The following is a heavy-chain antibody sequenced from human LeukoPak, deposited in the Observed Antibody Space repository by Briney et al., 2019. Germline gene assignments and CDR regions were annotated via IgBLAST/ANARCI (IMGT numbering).Heavy chain of an antibody. CDR2: VYYSGST. CDR3: ARQSRDGDYVPVS. D-gene: IGHD4-17*01. V-gene: IGHV4-39*01. CDR1: GGSISSYY. Sequence: SETLSLTCTVSGGSISSYYWGWIRQPPGKGLEWIGSVYYSGSTYFNPSLKSRVTISVDTSKNQFSLKLSSMTAADTAVYYCARQSRDGDYVPVSWGQGTLVTVSS. J-gene: IGHJ4*02.